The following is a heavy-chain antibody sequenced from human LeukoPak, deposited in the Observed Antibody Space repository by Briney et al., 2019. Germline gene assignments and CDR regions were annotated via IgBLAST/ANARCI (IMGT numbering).Heavy chain of an antibody. CDR2: INHSGST. V-gene: IGHV4-34*01. CDR3: ARCLVGLFDY. Sequence: SETLSLTCAVYGGSFSGYYWSWIRQPPGKGLEWIGEINHSGSTNYNPSLKSRVTISVDTSKNQFSLKLSSVTAADTAVYYCARCLVGLFDYWGQGTLVTASS. J-gene: IGHJ4*02. D-gene: IGHD5/OR15-5a*01. CDR1: GGSFSGYY.